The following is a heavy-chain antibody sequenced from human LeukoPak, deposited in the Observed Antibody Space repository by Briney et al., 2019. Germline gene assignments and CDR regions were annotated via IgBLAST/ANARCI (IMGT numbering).Heavy chain of an antibody. D-gene: IGHD6-13*01. CDR3: AKLSMASASDGGY. CDR2: IGDSGTT. V-gene: IGHV3-23*01. Sequence: GGSLRLSCAASGFTFSSYAMNWVRQAPGKGLEWVSGIGDSGTTYYADSVKGRFTISRDLSKNTLYLQMNSLSADDTAVFYCAKLSMASASDGGYWGQGTLVTVSS. J-gene: IGHJ4*02. CDR1: GFTFSSYA.